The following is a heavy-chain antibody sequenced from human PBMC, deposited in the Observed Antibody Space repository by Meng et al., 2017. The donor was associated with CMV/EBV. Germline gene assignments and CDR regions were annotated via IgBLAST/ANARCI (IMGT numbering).Heavy chain of an antibody. V-gene: IGHV3-74*01. J-gene: IGHJ4*02. CDR3: ATDKDDFWSGYYI. CDR1: GFTFSSYW. Sequence: GESLKISCAASGFTFSSYWMHWVRQAPGKGLVWVSRINSDGSSTSYADSVKGRFTISRDNAKNTLYLQMNSLRAEDTAVYYCATDKDDFWSGYYIWGQGTLVTVSS. CDR2: INSDGSST. D-gene: IGHD3-3*01.